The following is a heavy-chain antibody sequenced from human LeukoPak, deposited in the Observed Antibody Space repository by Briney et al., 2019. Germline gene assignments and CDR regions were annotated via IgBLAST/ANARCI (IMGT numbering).Heavy chain of an antibody. V-gene: IGHV6-1*01. CDR1: GDSVSSNSAA. CDR3: AREGNLYYYYGMDV. CDR2: TYYRSKWYN. Sequence: SQTLSLTCAISGDSVSSNSAAWNWIRQCPSRGLEWLGRTYYRSKWYNDYAVSVKSRITINPDTSKNQFSLQLNSETPEDTAVYYCAREGNLYYYYGMDVWGQGTTVTVSS. J-gene: IGHJ6*02.